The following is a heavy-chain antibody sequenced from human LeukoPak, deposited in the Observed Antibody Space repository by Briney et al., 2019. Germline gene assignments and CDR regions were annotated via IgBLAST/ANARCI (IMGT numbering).Heavy chain of an antibody. CDR3: ARGKGTSPYFYYYYMDV. J-gene: IGHJ6*03. D-gene: IGHD2-21*01. Sequence: PSETLSLTCTVSGGSISSYYWSWIRQPPGKGLEWIGYIYYSGSTNYNPSLKSRVTISVDTSKIQFSLNLSSVTAADTAVYYCARGKGTSPYFYYYYMDVWGKGTTVTVSS. CDR2: IYYSGST. CDR1: GGSISSYY. V-gene: IGHV4-59*12.